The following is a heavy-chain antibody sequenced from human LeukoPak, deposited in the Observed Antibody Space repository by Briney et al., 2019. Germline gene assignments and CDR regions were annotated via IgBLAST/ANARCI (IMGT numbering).Heavy chain of an antibody. Sequence: GGSLRLSCDASGCTFSDYGMHWVRQAPGKGLEWVAFIRYNGQLQMYGDSVRGRFIISRANSMNRMYLQLNNVRSEDTAVYYCVKDQAGGWGQGTLVTVSS. CDR3: VKDQAGG. D-gene: IGHD6-19*01. J-gene: IGHJ4*02. V-gene: IGHV3-30*02. CDR1: GCTFSDYG. CDR2: IRYNGQLQ.